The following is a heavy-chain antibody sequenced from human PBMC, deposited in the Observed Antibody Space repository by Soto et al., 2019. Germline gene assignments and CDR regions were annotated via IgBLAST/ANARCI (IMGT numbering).Heavy chain of an antibody. Sequence: QVQLVQSGAEVKKPGASVEVSCKTSGYTFSDHYTHWVRQAPAQGLEWMGWINPNSGGTGYAEKFQGRVTMTRDTAISTACMELNRLNSDDTAVYYCVRGGPVAGPTSSEAYHPFDFWGQGTLVTVSS. J-gene: IGHJ4*02. CDR3: VRGGPVAGPTSSEAYHPFDF. CDR1: GYTFSDHY. CDR2: INPNSGGT. V-gene: IGHV1-2*02. D-gene: IGHD6-19*01.